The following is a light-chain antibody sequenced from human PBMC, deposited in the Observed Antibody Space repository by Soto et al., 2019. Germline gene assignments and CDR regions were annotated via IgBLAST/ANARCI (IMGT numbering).Light chain of an antibody. J-gene: IGKJ1*01. V-gene: IGKV1-5*03. CDR3: QQYDSYWT. CDR1: QSISSW. CDR2: KPS. Sequence: DIQMTQSPSTLSASVGDRVTITCRASQSISSWLAWYQHKPAKAPKLLIHKPSSLESGVPSRFSGSGAGTAFTLAIGSLQPDEVAPYYCQQYDSYWTVGQGTKVEI.